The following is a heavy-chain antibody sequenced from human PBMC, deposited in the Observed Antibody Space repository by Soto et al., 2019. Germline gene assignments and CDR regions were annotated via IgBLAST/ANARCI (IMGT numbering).Heavy chain of an antibody. D-gene: IGHD3-22*01. V-gene: IGHV1-69*13. CDR1: GGTFSSYA. CDR3: AREYYYDTGGWFDP. CDR2: IIPIFGTA. Sequence: SVKVSCKASGGTFSSYAISWVRQAPGQGLEWMGGIIPIFGTANYAQKFQGRVTITADESTSTAYMELSSLRSEDTAVYYCAREYYYDTGGWFDPWGQGNLVTVSS. J-gene: IGHJ5*02.